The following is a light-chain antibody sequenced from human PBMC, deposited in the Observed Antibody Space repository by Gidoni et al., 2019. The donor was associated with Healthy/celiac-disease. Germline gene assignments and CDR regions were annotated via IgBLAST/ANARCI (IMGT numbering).Light chain of an antibody. J-gene: IGLJ3*02. V-gene: IGLV3-19*01. Sequence: SSELTQDPAVSVALGQTVRITCQGDSLRSYYASWYPQKQGQAPVLVIYGKNNRPSGIPDRFSGSSSGNTASLTITGAQAEDEADYYCNSRDSSGNHHWVFGGGTKLTVL. CDR2: GKN. CDR1: SLRSYY. CDR3: NSRDSSGNHHWV.